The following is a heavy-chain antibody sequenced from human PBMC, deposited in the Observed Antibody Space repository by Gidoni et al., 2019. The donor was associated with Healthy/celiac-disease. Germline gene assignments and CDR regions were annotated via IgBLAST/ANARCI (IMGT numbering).Heavy chain of an antibody. J-gene: IGHJ3*02. V-gene: IGHV3-30-3*01. CDR2: ISYDGSNK. Sequence: QVQLVESGGGVVQPGRSLRLSCAASGFTFSSYAMHWVRQAPGKGLEWVAVISYDGSNKYYADSVKGRFTISRDNSKNTLYLQMNSLRAEDTAVYYCARDTKVATIIGAFDIWGQGTMVTVSS. CDR1: GFTFSSYA. CDR3: ARDTKVATIIGAFDI. D-gene: IGHD5-12*01.